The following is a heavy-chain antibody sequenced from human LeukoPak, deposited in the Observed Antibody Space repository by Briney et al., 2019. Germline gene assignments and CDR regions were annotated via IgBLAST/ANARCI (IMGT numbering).Heavy chain of an antibody. CDR1: GGSISSSSYY. J-gene: IGHJ5*02. Sequence: PSETLSLTCTVSGGSISSSSYYWGWIRQPPGKGLEWIGSIYYSGSTYYNPSLKSRVTISADTSKNQFSLKLRSVTAADTAVYYCARHYYYDTSEENWFDPWGQGTLVTVSS. V-gene: IGHV4-39*01. D-gene: IGHD3-22*01. CDR2: IYYSGST. CDR3: ARHYYYDTSEENWFDP.